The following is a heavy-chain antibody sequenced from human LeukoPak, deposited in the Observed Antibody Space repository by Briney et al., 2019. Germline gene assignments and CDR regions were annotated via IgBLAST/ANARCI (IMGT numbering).Heavy chain of an antibody. CDR1: GGIFSSYA. Sequence: SVKVSCKASGGIFSSYAINWVRQAPGQGLEWMGGIIPIFGSTNYAQKFRGRVTITADDSTSIAYMELSSLRSEDTAVYYCAREIYDFSESRTSNWFDPWGQGTLVTVSS. V-gene: IGHV1-69*13. CDR3: AREIYDFSESRTSNWFDP. J-gene: IGHJ5*02. D-gene: IGHD3/OR15-3a*01. CDR2: IIPIFGST.